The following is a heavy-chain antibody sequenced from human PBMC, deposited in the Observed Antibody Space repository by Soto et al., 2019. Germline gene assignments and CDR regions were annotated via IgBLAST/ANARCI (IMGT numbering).Heavy chain of an antibody. CDR1: GGSIINNDYY. CDR2: IYHSGRT. V-gene: IGHV4-39*01. CDR3: VRRAARAPRHFDY. Sequence: QLQLQESGPGLVKPSETLSLTCTVSGGSIINNDYYWGWIRQPPGKGLEWIGGIYHSGRTYYNPSLISRFTMSFDTSKNQFSLRLTSVTAADAAVYYCVRRAARAPRHFDYWGQGTRVTVSS. D-gene: IGHD6-6*01. J-gene: IGHJ4*02.